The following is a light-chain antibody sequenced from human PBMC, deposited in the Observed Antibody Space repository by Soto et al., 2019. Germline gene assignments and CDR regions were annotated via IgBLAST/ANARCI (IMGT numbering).Light chain of an antibody. V-gene: IGLV2-11*01. CDR2: DVT. Sequence: QSALTQPRSVSGSPGQSVTISCTGTSSDVGGYNYVSWYEQHPVKAPKLMIYDVTKRPSGVPDRFSGSKSGNTASLTISGLQAEDEADYYCCSNAGSYTRVFGTGTKVTVL. CDR3: CSNAGSYTRV. CDR1: SSDVGGYNY. J-gene: IGLJ1*01.